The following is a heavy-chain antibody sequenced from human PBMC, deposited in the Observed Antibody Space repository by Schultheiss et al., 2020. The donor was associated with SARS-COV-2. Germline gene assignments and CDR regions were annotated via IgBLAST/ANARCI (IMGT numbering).Heavy chain of an antibody. CDR3: AKAVYGRIAVAGDAFDI. CDR2: ISYDGSNK. Sequence: GGSLRLSCAASGFTFSSYAMSWVRQAPGKGLEWVAVISYDGSNKYYADSVKGRFTISRDNSKNTLYLQMNSLRAEDTAVYYCAKAVYGRIAVAGDAFDIWGQGTMVTVSS. D-gene: IGHD6-19*01. CDR1: GFTFSSYA. J-gene: IGHJ3*02. V-gene: IGHV3-30*18.